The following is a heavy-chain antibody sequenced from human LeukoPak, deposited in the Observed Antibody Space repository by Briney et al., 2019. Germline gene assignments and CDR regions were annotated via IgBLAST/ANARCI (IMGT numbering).Heavy chain of an antibody. CDR3: VKGRLTVAGHFDF. V-gene: IGHV1-69*13. J-gene: IGHJ4*02. Sequence: ASVKVSCKASGGTFSKYTISWVRQRPGQGLEWMGGITPLFGTANYAQKFQGRVTITADESASTAYMELSSLRSEDTAVYYCVKGRLTVAGHFDFWGQGTLVTVSS. D-gene: IGHD6-19*01. CDR2: ITPLFGTA. CDR1: GGTFSKYT.